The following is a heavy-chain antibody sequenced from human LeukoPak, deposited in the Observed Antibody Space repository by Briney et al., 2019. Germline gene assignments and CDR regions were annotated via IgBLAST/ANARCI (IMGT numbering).Heavy chain of an antibody. CDR1: GGSISSYY. CDR3: AREAITIFGALRGAFDI. D-gene: IGHD3-3*01. Sequence: SETLSLTCTVSGGSISSYYWSWIRQPPGKGLEWIGYIYYSGSTNYNPSLKSRVTISVDTSKNQFSLKLSSVTAADTAVYYCAREAITIFGALRGAFDIWGQGTMVTVSS. J-gene: IGHJ3*02. V-gene: IGHV4-59*01. CDR2: IYYSGST.